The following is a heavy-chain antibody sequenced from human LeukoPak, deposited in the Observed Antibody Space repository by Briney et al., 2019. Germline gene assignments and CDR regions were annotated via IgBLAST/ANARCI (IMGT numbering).Heavy chain of an antibody. CDR2: ITGSGGST. D-gene: IGHD3-3*01. CDR1: GFTFSSYG. V-gene: IGHV3-23*01. Sequence: GGSLRLSCAASGFTFSSYGMSWVRQAPGKGLEWVSGITGSGGSTYYADSVKGRFTVSRDNSKNTLYLQMNSLRAEDTAIYYCARDERLLSFLKWGQGTLVTVSS. J-gene: IGHJ4*02. CDR3: ARDERLLSFLK.